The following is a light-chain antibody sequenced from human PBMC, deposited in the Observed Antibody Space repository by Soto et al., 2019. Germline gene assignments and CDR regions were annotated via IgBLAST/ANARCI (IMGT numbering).Light chain of an antibody. CDR2: DVT. CDR3: CSYAGNRVI. Sequence: QSALTQPASASGSPGQSITISCTGTSSDIGGYNRVSWYQQHPGKAPKLVIYDVTNRPSGVSNRFSGSKSGNAASLTISGLQAEDEADYYCCSYAGNRVIFGGGTKLTVL. J-gene: IGLJ2*01. V-gene: IGLV2-14*01. CDR1: SSDIGGYNR.